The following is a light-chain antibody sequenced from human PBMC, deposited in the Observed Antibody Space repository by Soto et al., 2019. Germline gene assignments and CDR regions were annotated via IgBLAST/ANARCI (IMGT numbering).Light chain of an antibody. V-gene: IGKV3-20*01. Sequence: EIVLTQSPGTLSLSPGERATLSCRASRSVTSSYLAWYQQKPGQAPRLLIYGASSRATGIPDRFSGSGSGPDFTLTIRRLEPEDFAVYYCQQYGSYPYTFRQGTKLEIK. CDR2: GAS. CDR3: QQYGSYPYT. J-gene: IGKJ2*01. CDR1: RSVTSSY.